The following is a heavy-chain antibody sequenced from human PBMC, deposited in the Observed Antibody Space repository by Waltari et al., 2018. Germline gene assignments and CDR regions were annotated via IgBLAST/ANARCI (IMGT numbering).Heavy chain of an antibody. J-gene: IGHJ4*02. D-gene: IGHD6-19*01. V-gene: IGHV3-23*01. CDR3: VTGSSGWANFDS. CDR1: GFTLGTYA. CDR2: FNGGESNT. Sequence: EAHLLESGGGLVQPGGSLRLSCAASGFTLGTYAMSWVRQAPGKGLQWVSGFNGGESNTFYADSVKGRFSISRDNSKNTLYLQMNSLRAEDTALYYCVTGSSGWANFDSWGQGTLVSVSS.